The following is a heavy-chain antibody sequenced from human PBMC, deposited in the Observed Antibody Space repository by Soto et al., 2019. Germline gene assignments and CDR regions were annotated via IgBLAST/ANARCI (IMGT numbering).Heavy chain of an antibody. J-gene: IGHJ4*02. D-gene: IGHD3-22*01. CDR3: ASGTTYYYDSSGLDY. V-gene: IGHV1-69*02. CDR1: GGTFSSYT. Sequence: QVQLVQSGAEVKKPGSSVKVSCKASGGTFSSYTISWVRQAPGQGLEWMGRIIPILGIANYAQKFQGRVTITEDKSTSTAYMELSSLRSEDTAVYYCASGTTYYYDSSGLDYWGQGTLVTVSS. CDR2: IIPILGIA.